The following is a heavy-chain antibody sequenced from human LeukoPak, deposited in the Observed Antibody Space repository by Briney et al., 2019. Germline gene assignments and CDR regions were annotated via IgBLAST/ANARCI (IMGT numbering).Heavy chain of an antibody. J-gene: IGHJ6*03. V-gene: IGHV3-21*01. CDR2: ITSSRSYK. CDR3: ARDPYSGDYSAGSYYYYTDV. CDR1: GVTFSDDS. Sequence: GGSLRLSCAASGVTFSDDSMNRGRQAPGRGVEWGSSITSSRSYKFYAESAKGGFTISRDNAKNSLYLQMNSRRAQDTPWYYYARDPYSGDYSAGSYYYYTDVWGTGTTVTVSS. D-gene: IGHD1-26*01.